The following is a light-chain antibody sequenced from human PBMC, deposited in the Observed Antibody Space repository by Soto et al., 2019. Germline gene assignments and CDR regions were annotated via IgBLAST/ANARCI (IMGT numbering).Light chain of an antibody. J-gene: IGKJ1*01. CDR1: QSVSNNY. Sequence: EIVLTQSPGTLSLSPGERATLSCRASQSVSNNYLAWYQQKPGQAPRLRIYGASNRATGIPDRFSGSGSGTDFTLTISRLEAEYFAVYYCQQYGSSGTFGQGTKVEIK. CDR3: QQYGSSGT. CDR2: GAS. V-gene: IGKV3-20*01.